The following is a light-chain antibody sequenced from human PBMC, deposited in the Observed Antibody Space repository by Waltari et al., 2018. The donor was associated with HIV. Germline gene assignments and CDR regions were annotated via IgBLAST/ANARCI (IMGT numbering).Light chain of an antibody. CDR2: WAS. J-gene: IGKJ1*01. CDR1: QSLFSTSKNKNY. V-gene: IGKV4-1*01. CDR3: QQYYNSPRT. Sequence: DIEMNQSPDSLAVSMGERATINCKSRQSLFSTSKNKNYLSWYQQKPGQPPKLLIYWASTRESGVPDRFSGSGSGTDFTLTISSLQSEDVAVYYCQQYYNSPRTFGQGTKVEVK.